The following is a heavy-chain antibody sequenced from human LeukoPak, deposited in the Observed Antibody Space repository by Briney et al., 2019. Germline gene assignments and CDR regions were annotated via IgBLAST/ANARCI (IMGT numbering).Heavy chain of an antibody. V-gene: IGHV4-34*01. CDR3: ARGRYSGSDRPQPGGLDI. J-gene: IGHJ3*02. D-gene: IGHD6-13*01. Sequence: SETLSLTCAVYGGSFSGYYWSWIRQPPGKGLEWIGEINHSGSTNYNPSLKRRVTISVDTSKNQFSLKLSSVTAADTAVYYCARGRYSGSDRPQPGGLDIWGQGTMVTVSS. CDR1: GGSFSGYY. CDR2: INHSGST.